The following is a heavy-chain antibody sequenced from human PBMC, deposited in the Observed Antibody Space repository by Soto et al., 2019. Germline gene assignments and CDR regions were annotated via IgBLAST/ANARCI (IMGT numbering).Heavy chain of an antibody. CDR1: GYTFTSYG. J-gene: IGHJ6*01. CDR3: ARHSGVVPPASGTHYYYGMDV. Sequence: ASVKVSCKASGYTFTSYGISWVRQAPGQGLEWMGWISAYNGNTNYAQKLQGRVTMTTDTSTSTAYTELRSLRSDDTALYYRARHSGVVPPASGTHYYYGMDVWRQGTTVTVSS. CDR2: ISAYNGNT. V-gene: IGHV1-18*04. D-gene: IGHD2-2*01.